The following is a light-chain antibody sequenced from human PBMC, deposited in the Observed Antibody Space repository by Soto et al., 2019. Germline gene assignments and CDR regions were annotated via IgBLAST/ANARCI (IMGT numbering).Light chain of an antibody. J-gene: IGLJ3*02. CDR2: SNN. V-gene: IGLV1-44*01. Sequence: QSVLTQPPSASGTPGQRVTISCSGSSSNIGSDIVNWYQQLPGTAPKLLIYSNNQRPSGVPDRFSGSKSGTSASLAISGLQSEDEAEYYCAAWDGSLNGWVFGGGTKL. CDR3: AAWDGSLNGWV. CDR1: SSNIGSDI.